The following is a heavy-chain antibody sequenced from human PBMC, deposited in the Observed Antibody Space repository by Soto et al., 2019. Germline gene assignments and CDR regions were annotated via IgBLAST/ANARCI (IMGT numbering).Heavy chain of an antibody. CDR3: ARRHLAVAVSPWFDP. D-gene: IGHD6-19*01. V-gene: IGHV2-26*01. Sequence: QVTLKESGPVLVKPTETLTLRCTVSGLSITDSEMGVSWIRQPPGPPLEWLAHIDSSGEKSYRTFLKSRLAFSKDTSKSQIVLTMTNMDPADTATYYCARRHLAVAVSPWFDPWGQGIPVTVSS. J-gene: IGHJ5*02. CDR1: GLSITDSEMG. CDR2: IDSSGEK.